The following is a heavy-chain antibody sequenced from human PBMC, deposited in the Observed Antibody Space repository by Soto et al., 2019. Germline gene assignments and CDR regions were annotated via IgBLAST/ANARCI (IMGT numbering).Heavy chain of an antibody. Sequence: ASVKVSCKVSGYTLTELSMHWVRQAPGKGLEWMGGFDPEDGETIYAQKFQGRVTMTEDTSTDIAYMELSSLRSEDTAVYYCATDSAARYDAFDIWGQGTMVTVSS. J-gene: IGHJ3*02. CDR1: GYTLTELS. V-gene: IGHV1-24*01. D-gene: IGHD6-6*01. CDR2: FDPEDGET. CDR3: ATDSAARYDAFDI.